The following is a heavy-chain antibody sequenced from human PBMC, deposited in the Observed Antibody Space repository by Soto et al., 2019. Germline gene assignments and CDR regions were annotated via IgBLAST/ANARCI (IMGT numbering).Heavy chain of an antibody. CDR1: GFTFSSYA. CDR3: ARGPYYYDSSGYFPHDAFDI. D-gene: IGHD3-22*01. Sequence: GGSLRLSCAASGFTFSSYAMHWVRQAPGKGLEWVAVISYDGSNKYYADSVKGRFTISRDNSKNTLYLQMNSLRAEDTAVYYCARGPYYYDSSGYFPHDAFDIWGQGTMVTVSS. V-gene: IGHV3-30-3*01. CDR2: ISYDGSNK. J-gene: IGHJ3*02.